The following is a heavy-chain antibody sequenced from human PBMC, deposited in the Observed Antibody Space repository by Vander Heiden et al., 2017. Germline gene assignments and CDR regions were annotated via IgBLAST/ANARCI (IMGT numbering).Heavy chain of an antibody. D-gene: IGHD3-10*01. J-gene: IGHJ6*02. V-gene: IGHV3-53*01. Sequence: EVQLVVSGGGLIQPGGSLSLSCAASGFTVSSNYMSWVRQAPGKGLEWVSVIYSGGSTYYADSVKGRFTISRDNSKNTLYLQMNSLRAEDTAVYYCARWRPYFDYGMDVWGQGTTVTVSS. CDR1: GFTVSSNY. CDR2: IYSGGST. CDR3: ARWRPYFDYGMDV.